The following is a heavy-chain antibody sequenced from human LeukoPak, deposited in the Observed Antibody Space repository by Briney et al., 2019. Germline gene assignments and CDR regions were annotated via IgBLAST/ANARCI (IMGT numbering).Heavy chain of an antibody. D-gene: IGHD3-10*01. CDR1: GFTFSNAW. Sequence: GGSLRLSCAASGFTFSNAWMSWVRQAPGKGLEWVGRIKSKTDGGTTDYAAPVKGRFTISRDDSKNTLYLQMNSLKTEDTAVYYCTGNYYGSGSYADFDYWGQGTLVTVSS. CDR2: IKSKTDGGTT. V-gene: IGHV3-15*01. CDR3: TGNYYGSGSYADFDY. J-gene: IGHJ4*02.